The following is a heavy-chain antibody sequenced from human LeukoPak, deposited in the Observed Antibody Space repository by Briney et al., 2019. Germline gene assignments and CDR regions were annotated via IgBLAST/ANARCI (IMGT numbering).Heavy chain of an antibody. J-gene: IGHJ4*02. CDR1: GGSISSSSYY. CDR3: ALAVAGKGPFDY. CDR2: IYYSGST. V-gene: IGHV4-39*01. D-gene: IGHD6-19*01. Sequence: SETLSLTCTVSGGSISSSSYYWGWIRQPPGKGLEWIGSIYYSGSTYYNPSLKSRVTISVDTSKNQFSLKLSSVTAADTAVYYCALAVAGKGPFDYWGQGTLVTVSS.